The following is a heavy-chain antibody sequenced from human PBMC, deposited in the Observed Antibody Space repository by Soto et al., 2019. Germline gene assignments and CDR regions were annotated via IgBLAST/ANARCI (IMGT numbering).Heavy chain of an antibody. J-gene: IGHJ4*02. CDR1: GFTVSSNY. CDR2: IYSGGTT. V-gene: IGHV3-66*01. Sequence: PGGSLGLSCAASGFTVSSNYMSWVRQAPGKGLEWVSVIYSGGTTYYADSVKGRFTISRDNSKNTLYLQMNSLRAEDTAVYYCDSAVAGTFHWGQGTLVTVSS. D-gene: IGHD6-19*01. CDR3: DSAVAGTFH.